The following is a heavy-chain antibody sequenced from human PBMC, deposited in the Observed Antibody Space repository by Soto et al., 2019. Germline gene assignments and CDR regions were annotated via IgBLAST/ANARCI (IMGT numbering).Heavy chain of an antibody. Sequence: GGSLRLSCAASGFTFDDYAMHWVRQAPGKGLEWVSLISGDGGSTYYADSVKVRFTISRDNSKNSLYLQMNSLRTEDTALYYCAKAESLTGFRTLFDYWGQGTLVTVSS. D-gene: IGHD3-9*01. CDR2: ISGDGGST. CDR3: AKAESLTGFRTLFDY. J-gene: IGHJ4*02. CDR1: GFTFDDYA. V-gene: IGHV3-43*02.